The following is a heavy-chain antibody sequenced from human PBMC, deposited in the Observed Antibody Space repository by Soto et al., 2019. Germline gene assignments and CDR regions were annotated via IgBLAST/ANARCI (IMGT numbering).Heavy chain of an antibody. Sequence: QVQLVQSGAEVKQPGASVKVSCKASGYTFTSYGFSWVRQAPGQGLEWMGWISAYNGNTNYAQTLQGRVTMTTDTSTNTAYMKLGSLRSDDTAVYYCARDLGYYDSSGDSGYWGQGTLVTVSS. CDR1: GYTFTSYG. V-gene: IGHV1-18*01. CDR2: ISAYNGNT. J-gene: IGHJ4*02. D-gene: IGHD3-22*01. CDR3: ARDLGYYDSSGDSGY.